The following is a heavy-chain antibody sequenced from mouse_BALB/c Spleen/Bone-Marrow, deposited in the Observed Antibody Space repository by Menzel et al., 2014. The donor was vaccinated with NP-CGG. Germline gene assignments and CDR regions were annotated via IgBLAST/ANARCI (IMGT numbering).Heavy chain of an antibody. CDR1: GFTFXSYA. V-gene: IGHV5-6-5*01. J-gene: IGHJ4*01. CDR2: ISSGGST. CDR3: AREGGTTAHYYAMDY. D-gene: IGHD1-2*01. Sequence: EVQLVESGGGLVKPGGSLKLSCAASGFTFXSYAMPWVRQTPEKRLEWVASISSGGSTYYPDSVKGRFTISRDNARNILYLQMSSLRSEDTAMYYCAREGGTTAHYYAMDYWGQGTSVTVSS.